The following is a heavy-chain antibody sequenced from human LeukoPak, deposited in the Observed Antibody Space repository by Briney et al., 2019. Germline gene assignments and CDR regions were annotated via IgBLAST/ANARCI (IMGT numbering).Heavy chain of an antibody. CDR1: GGSFSAYC. J-gene: IGHJ4*02. CDR2: IYYSGST. V-gene: IGHV4-39*01. CDR3: ARHFKSRVLGTFDY. Sequence: SETLSLTCAVYGGSFSAYCWGWIRQPPGKGLEWIGSIYYSGSTYYNPSLKSRVTISVDTSKNQFSLKLSSVTAADTAVYYCARHFKSRVLGTFDYWGQGTLVTVSS. D-gene: IGHD3-10*01.